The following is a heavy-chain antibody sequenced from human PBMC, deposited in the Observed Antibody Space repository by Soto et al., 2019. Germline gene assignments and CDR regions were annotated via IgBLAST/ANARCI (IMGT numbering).Heavy chain of an antibody. CDR2: TYYRSKWYN. CDR3: ARERVPGWLRTYYYYGMDV. D-gene: IGHD5-12*01. J-gene: IGHJ6*02. CDR1: GDSVSSNSAA. Sequence: PSQTRSLTCAISGDSVSSNSAAWNWIRQSPSRGLEWLGRTYYRSKWYNDYAVSVKSRITISPDTSKNQFSLQLNSVTPEDTAVYYCARERVPGWLRTYYYYGMDVWGQGTTVTVS. V-gene: IGHV6-1*01.